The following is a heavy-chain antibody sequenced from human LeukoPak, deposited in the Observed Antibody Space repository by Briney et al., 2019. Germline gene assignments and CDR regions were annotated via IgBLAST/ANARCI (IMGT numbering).Heavy chain of an antibody. V-gene: IGHV3-23*01. D-gene: IGHD3-10*01. J-gene: IGHJ6*02. CDR2: ISGSGGTT. CDR1: GFTFSSYA. Sequence: PGGSLRLSCAASGFTFSSYAMSWVRQAPGKGLEWVSGISGSGGTTYDAGSVRGRFTISRANSKNTLYLQMNSLTAEDTAVYYCAKCMGSGNYYYYYYGMDVWGQGTTVTVSS. CDR3: AKCMGSGNYYYYYYGMDV.